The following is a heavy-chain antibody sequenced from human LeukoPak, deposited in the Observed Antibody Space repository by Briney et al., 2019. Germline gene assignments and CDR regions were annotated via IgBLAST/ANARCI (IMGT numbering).Heavy chain of an antibody. Sequence: SETLSLTCTVSGGSISSSSYYWGWIRQPPGKGLEWIGSIYYSGSTYYNPSLKSRVTISVDTSKNQFSLKLSSVTAADTAVHYCARSPPGTAMVLYDYWGQGTLVTVSS. D-gene: IGHD5-18*01. CDR3: ARSPPGTAMVLYDY. CDR1: GGSISSSSYY. CDR2: IYYSGST. V-gene: IGHV4-39*01. J-gene: IGHJ4*02.